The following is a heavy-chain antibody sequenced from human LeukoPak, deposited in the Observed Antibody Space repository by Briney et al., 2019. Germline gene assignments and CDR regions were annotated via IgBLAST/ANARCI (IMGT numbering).Heavy chain of an antibody. CDR1: GISLSNYA. J-gene: IGHJ4*02. V-gene: IGHV3-23*01. CDR2: ISERGGST. Sequence: GGSLRLSCVVSGISLSNYAMTWDRQAPGKGLEWVSYISERGGSTTYADSVKGRFTISRDTFLNTLYLQMNNLRAEDTAVYFCAKRGVVIRGLLVIGYHQEAYHYDFWGQGVLVTVSS. D-gene: IGHD3-10*01. CDR3: AKRGVVIRGLLVIGYHQEAYHYDF.